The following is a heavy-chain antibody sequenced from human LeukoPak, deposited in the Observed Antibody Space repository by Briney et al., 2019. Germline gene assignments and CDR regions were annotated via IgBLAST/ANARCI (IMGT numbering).Heavy chain of an antibody. CDR2: ISSDGGNV. Sequence: GGSLGLSCAASAFTFRIFGMQWVRQAPGKGLEWVAFISSDGGNVYYADSVNGRFSISRDNFKATLYLQMNSLRPEDTAVYYCAKGQQCHMWLDNWGQGTLVIVSS. V-gene: IGHV3-30*18. D-gene: IGHD6-13*01. CDR1: AFTFRIFG. J-gene: IGHJ4*02. CDR3: AKGQQCHMWLDN.